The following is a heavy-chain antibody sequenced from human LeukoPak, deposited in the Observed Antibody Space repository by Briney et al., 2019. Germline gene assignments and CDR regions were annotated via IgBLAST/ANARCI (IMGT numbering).Heavy chain of an antibody. Sequence: PGGSLRLSCAASGFTFSSYSMNWVRQAPGKGLEWVSSISISSSYIYYADSVKGRFTISRDNAKNSLYLQMNSLRAEDTAVYYCARDIGTYYDILRRYGMDVWGQGTTVTVSS. CDR2: ISISSSYI. V-gene: IGHV3-21*01. CDR3: ARDIGTYYDILRRYGMDV. D-gene: IGHD3-9*01. CDR1: GFTFSSYS. J-gene: IGHJ6*02.